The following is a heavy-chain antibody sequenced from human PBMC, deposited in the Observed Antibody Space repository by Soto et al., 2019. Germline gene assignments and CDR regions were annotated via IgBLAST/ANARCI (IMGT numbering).Heavy chain of an antibody. J-gene: IGHJ5*02. CDR1: GYTFTSYG. D-gene: IGHD6-13*01. CDR3: ARDILAAAGNWFDP. Sequence: EASVKVSCKASGYTFTSYGISWVRQAPGQGLEWMGWISAYNGNTNYAQKLQGRVTMTTDTSTSTAYMELRSLRSDDTAVYYCARDILAAAGNWFDPWGQGTLVTVSS. V-gene: IGHV1-18*01. CDR2: ISAYNGNT.